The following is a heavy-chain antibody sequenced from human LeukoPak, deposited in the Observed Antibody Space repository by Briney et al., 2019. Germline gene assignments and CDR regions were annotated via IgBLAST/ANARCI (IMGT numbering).Heavy chain of an antibody. CDR1: GGSISSYY. Sequence: PSETLSLTCTVSGGSISSYYWSWIRQPAGKGLEWIGRIYTSGSTNYNPTLKSRVTMSVDTSKNQFSLKLSSVTAADTGVYYCAREDRAVAGHPFDYWGQGTLVTVSS. V-gene: IGHV4-4*07. J-gene: IGHJ4*02. CDR2: IYTSGST. CDR3: AREDRAVAGHPFDY. D-gene: IGHD6-19*01.